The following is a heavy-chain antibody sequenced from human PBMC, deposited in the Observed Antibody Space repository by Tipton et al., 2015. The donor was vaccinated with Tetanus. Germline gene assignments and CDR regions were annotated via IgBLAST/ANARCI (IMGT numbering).Heavy chain of an antibody. J-gene: IGHJ4*02. D-gene: IGHD2/OR15-2a*01. CDR2: IYQTGTT. CDR3: ARAAGFLGLTHDF. CDR1: GASFSSGDYY. V-gene: IGHV4-30-4*01. Sequence: TLSLTCTVSGASFSSGDYYWRWNRKPPGKDLEWIGYIYQTGTTYYNPSLKGRVTISMDRSNTQFSLRLDSLTAADTAVYYCARAAGFLGLTHDFWGRGTLVSVSS.